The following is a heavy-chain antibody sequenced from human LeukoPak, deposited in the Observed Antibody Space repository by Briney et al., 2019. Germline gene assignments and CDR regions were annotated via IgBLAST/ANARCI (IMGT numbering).Heavy chain of an antibody. CDR1: GFTFSSYA. CDR2: ISYDGSNK. CDR3: ARGLYYFDY. J-gene: IGHJ4*02. D-gene: IGHD3/OR15-3a*01. V-gene: IGHV3-30*04. Sequence: SGGSLRLSCAASGFTFSSYAMHWVRQAPGKGLEWVAVISYDGSNKYYADSVKGRFTISRDNSKNTLYLQMNSLRAEDTAVYYCARGLYYFDYWGQGTLVTVSS.